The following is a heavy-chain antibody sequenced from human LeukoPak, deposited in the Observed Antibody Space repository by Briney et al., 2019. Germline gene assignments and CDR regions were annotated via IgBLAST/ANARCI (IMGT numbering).Heavy chain of an antibody. V-gene: IGHV4-59*08. CDR1: GGSISSYY. Sequence: SETLSLTCTASGGSISSYYWTWIRQPPGKGLGWIGYIYYSGSTNYNPYLKSRVTISVDTSKNQFSLKLSSVTAADTAVYYCARHLKSVSYSFYYYGMDGWGQGTTVTASS. CDR2: IYYSGST. D-gene: IGHD1-26*01. J-gene: IGHJ6*02. CDR3: ARHLKSVSYSFYYYGMDG.